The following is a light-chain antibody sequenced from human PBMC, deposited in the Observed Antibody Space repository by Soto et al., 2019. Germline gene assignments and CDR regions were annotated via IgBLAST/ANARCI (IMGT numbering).Light chain of an antibody. Sequence: QSVLTQPPSVSGAPGQRVTISCTGSSSNIGAGYDVHWYQQLPGTAPKLLIYGNSNRPSGVPDRLSGSKSGTSSSLAITGLQAEDEADDYCQSYDSSMSGYVVFGGGTKLTVL. CDR3: QSYDSSMSGYVV. CDR1: SSNIGAGYD. V-gene: IGLV1-40*01. J-gene: IGLJ2*01. CDR2: GNS.